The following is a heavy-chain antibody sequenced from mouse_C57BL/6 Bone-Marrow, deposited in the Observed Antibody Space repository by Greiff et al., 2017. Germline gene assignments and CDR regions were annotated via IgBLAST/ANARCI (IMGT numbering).Heavy chain of an antibody. CDR2: INPYNGGT. Sequence: SGPVLVKPGASVKMSCKASGYTFTDYYMNWVKQSPGKSLECIGVINPYNGGTSYNQKFKGKSTLTVDKSSSTASMEHNSLTSEDSAVYYCARSAIYYGKGYFDVGGTGTTVTVSS. J-gene: IGHJ1*03. D-gene: IGHD2-1*01. CDR1: GYTFTDYY. V-gene: IGHV1-19*01. CDR3: ARSAIYYGKGYFDV.